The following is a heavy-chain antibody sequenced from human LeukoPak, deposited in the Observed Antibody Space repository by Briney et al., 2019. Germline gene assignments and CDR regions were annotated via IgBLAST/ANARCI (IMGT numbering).Heavy chain of an antibody. CDR3: ARAWGSTLYYFDY. CDR1: GYSISSGYY. CDR2: IYHSGST. V-gene: IGHV4-38-2*02. J-gene: IGHJ4*02. Sequence: SQTLSLTCTVSGYSISSGYYWGWIRQPPGKGLEWIGSIYHSGSTYYNPSLKSRVTISVDTSKNQFSLKLSSVTAADTAVYYCARAWGSTLYYFDYWGQGTLVTVSS. D-gene: IGHD7-27*01.